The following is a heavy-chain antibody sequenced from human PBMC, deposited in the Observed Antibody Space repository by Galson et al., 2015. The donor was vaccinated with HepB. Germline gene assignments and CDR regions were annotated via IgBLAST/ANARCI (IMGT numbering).Heavy chain of an antibody. D-gene: IGHD3-22*01. Sequence: SLRLSCAASGFTFSNAWMSWVRQAPGKGLEWVGRIKSKTDGGTTVYAAPVKGRFTISRDDSKNTLYLQMNSLKTEDTAVYYCTTDLGYYDSSGYPHDAFDIWGQGTMVTVSS. V-gene: IGHV3-15*01. CDR2: IKSKTDGGTT. J-gene: IGHJ3*02. CDR3: TTDLGYYDSSGYPHDAFDI. CDR1: GFTFSNAW.